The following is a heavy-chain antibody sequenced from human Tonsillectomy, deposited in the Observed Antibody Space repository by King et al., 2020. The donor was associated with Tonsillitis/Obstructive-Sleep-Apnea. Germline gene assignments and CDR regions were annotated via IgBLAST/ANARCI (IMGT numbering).Heavy chain of an antibody. J-gene: IGHJ4*02. V-gene: IGHV1-2*02. Sequence: VQLVESGAEVKKPGASVKVSCKASGYIFSDYYMHWVRQAPGQGPEWMGWINPNSGGTNYAQKFQGRVTMTRDTSITTFYVELSRVRSDDTAVYYCAREANGNYAYWGQGTVVTVAS. CDR3: AREANGNYAY. D-gene: IGHD1-7*01. CDR2: INPNSGGT. CDR1: GYIFSDYY.